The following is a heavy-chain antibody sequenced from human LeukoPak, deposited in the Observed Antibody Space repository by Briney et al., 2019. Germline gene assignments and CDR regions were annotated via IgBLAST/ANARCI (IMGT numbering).Heavy chain of an antibody. V-gene: IGHV3-33*01. Sequence: AGSLRLSCAASGFTFSSYGMHWVRQAPGKGLEWVAVIWYDGSNKYYADSVKGRFTISRDNSKNTLYLQMNILRAEDTAVYYCATGATHVGAGYLGQGTMVTVSS. CDR3: ATGATHVGAGY. J-gene: IGHJ4*02. CDR2: IWYDGSNK. D-gene: IGHD4/OR15-4a*01. CDR1: GFTFSSYG.